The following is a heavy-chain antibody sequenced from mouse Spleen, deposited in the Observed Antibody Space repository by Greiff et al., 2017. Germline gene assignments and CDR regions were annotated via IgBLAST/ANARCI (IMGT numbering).Heavy chain of an antibody. V-gene: IGHV5-2*01. J-gene: IGHJ1*01. CDR3: AGQGGSSYGYWYFDV. CDR2: INSDGGST. D-gene: IGHD1-1*01. CDR1: EYEFPSHD. Sequence: EVQVVESGGGLVQPGETLKLSCESNEYEFPSHDMSWVRKTPEKRLELVAAINSDGGSTYYPDTMERRFIISRDNTKKTLYLQMSSLRSEDTALYYCAGQGGSSYGYWYFDVWGAGTTVTVSS.